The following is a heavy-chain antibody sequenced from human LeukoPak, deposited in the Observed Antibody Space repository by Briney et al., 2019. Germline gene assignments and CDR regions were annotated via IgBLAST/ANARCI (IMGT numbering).Heavy chain of an antibody. CDR1: GGSISSYY. V-gene: IGHV4-59*01. D-gene: IGHD6-13*01. CDR2: IYYSGST. CDR3: ARHHKSYKQQLILGIPYYYYMDV. Sequence: SETLSLTCTVSGGSISSYYWSWIRQPPGKGLEWIGYIYYSGSTNYNPSLKSRVTISVDTSKNQFSLKLSSVTAADTAVYYCARHHKSYKQQLILGIPYYYYMDVWGQGTTVTISS. J-gene: IGHJ6*03.